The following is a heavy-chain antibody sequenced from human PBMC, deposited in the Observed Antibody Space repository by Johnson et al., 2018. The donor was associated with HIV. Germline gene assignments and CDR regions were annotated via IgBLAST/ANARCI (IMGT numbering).Heavy chain of an antibody. Sequence: VQLVESGGGLVQPGGSLRLSCAASGFTVSSNYMSWVRQAPGKGLELVSVIYSGGSTYYADSVKGRFTISRDNSKNTLYLQMNSLRAEDTAVYYCAREATYYDYVWGSYAFDIWGQGTMVTVSS. V-gene: IGHV3-66*01. J-gene: IGHJ3*02. CDR2: IYSGGST. CDR1: GFTVSSNY. D-gene: IGHD3-16*01. CDR3: AREATYYDYVWGSYAFDI.